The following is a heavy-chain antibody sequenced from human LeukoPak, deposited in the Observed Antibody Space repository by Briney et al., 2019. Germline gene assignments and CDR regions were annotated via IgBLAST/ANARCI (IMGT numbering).Heavy chain of an antibody. Sequence: GGSLRLSCAGSGFTFSTYWMNWVRQAPGKGLEWVANIKQDGTEKYYVDSVKGRFTISRDNANNSLYLQMNSLRAEDTAVYYCARGYYPPEYWGPGTLVTVSS. CDR2: IKQDGTEK. CDR3: ARGYYPPEY. J-gene: IGHJ4*02. D-gene: IGHD1-26*01. V-gene: IGHV3-7*05. CDR1: GFTFSTYW.